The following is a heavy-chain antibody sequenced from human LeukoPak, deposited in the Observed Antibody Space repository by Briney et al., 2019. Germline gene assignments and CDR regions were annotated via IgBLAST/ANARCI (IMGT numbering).Heavy chain of an antibody. CDR1: GGSISSYY. CDR2: IYYSGST. D-gene: IGHD6-19*01. V-gene: IGHV4-59*08. Sequence: PSETLSLTCTVSGGSISSYYWSWIRQPPGKGLEWIGYIYYSGSTTHNPSLKSRVTISVDTSKNQFSLKLSSVTAADTAVYYCARHFGIVVAGTSFGYWGQGTLVTVSS. CDR3: ARHFGIVVAGTSFGY. J-gene: IGHJ4*02.